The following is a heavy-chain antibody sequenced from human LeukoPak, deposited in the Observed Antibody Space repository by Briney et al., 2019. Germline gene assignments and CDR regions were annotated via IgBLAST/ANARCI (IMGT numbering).Heavy chain of an antibody. D-gene: IGHD3-16*01. CDR2: IFGADTT. Sequence: GSLRLSCAATYFIVSDSHMSWVRQAPGRGLEWVSVIFGADTTFYAYSVKGRFTISRDNLQNTVNLQMNSLRDDDTAVYYCARGGEILDYWGQGTQVTVSS. CDR1: YFIVSDSH. V-gene: IGHV3-53*01. CDR3: ARGGEILDY. J-gene: IGHJ4*02.